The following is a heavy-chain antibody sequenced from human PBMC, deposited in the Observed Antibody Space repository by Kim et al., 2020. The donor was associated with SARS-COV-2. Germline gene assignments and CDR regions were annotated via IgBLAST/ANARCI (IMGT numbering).Heavy chain of an antibody. CDR1: GGTFSSYA. CDR2: IIPIFGTA. D-gene: IGHD6-25*01. Sequence: SVKVSCKASGGTFSSYAISWVRQAPGQGLEWMGGIIPIFGTANYAQKFQGRVTITADESTSTAYMELSSLRSEDTAVYYCAREGPGVPYSSEFDYWGQGTLVTVSS. CDR3: AREGPGVPYSSEFDY. J-gene: IGHJ4*02. V-gene: IGHV1-69*13.